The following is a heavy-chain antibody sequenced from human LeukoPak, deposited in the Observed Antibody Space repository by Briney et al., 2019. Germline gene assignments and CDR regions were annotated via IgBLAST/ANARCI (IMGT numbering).Heavy chain of an antibody. Sequence: GGSLRLSCAASGFTFSTYSMNWVRQAPGRGLEWVSSISSSSSYRYYADSVKGRFTISRDNAKNSLYLQMNSLRDEDTAVYYCARITDVSDACDIWGQGTMVIASS. CDR2: ISSSSSYR. J-gene: IGHJ3*02. D-gene: IGHD3-10*01. V-gene: IGHV3-21*01. CDR3: ARITDVSDACDI. CDR1: GFTFSTYS.